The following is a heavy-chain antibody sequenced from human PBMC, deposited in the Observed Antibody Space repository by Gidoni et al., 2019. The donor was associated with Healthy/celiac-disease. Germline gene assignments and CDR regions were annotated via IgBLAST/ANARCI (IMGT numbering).Heavy chain of an antibody. CDR2: ISYDGSNK. Sequence: QVQLVESGGGVVQPGRSLRLSCAASGFTFSRYGMHWVRPAPGKGLEWVAVISYDGSNKYYADSVKGRFTISRDNSKNTLYLQMNSLRAEDTAVYYCARDPGVVVAAMGWYFDLLGRGTLVTVSS. D-gene: IGHD2-15*01. CDR3: ARDPGVVVAAMGWYFDL. V-gene: IGHV3-30*03. CDR1: GFTFSRYG. J-gene: IGHJ2*01.